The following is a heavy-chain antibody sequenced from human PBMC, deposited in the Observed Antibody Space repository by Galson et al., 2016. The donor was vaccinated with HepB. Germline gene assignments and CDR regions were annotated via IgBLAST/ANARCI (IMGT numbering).Heavy chain of an antibody. V-gene: IGHV3-30*03. Sequence: SLRLSCAASGFTFSSYWMGWVRQAPGKGLEWVSVISYDGSRRYYADSVKGRFTIYRDNSKNTLFLQMNSLTREDTAVYFCARDPDYNNSTGTFDYWGQGSLVTVSS. CDR1: GFTFSSYW. CDR3: ARDPDYNNSTGTFDY. J-gene: IGHJ4*02. D-gene: IGHD3-9*01. CDR2: ISYDGSRR.